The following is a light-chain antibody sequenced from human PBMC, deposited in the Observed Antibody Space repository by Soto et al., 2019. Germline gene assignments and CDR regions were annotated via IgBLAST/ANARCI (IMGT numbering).Light chain of an antibody. CDR2: LGS. V-gene: IGKV2-28*01. CDR3: MQALQTPWT. CDR1: QSLLHSNGYNY. Sequence: DILMTQSPLSLPVTPGEPASISCRSSQSLLHSNGYNYLDWYLQKPGQSPQLLIYLGSNRASGVPDRFSGSGSGTDFTLKISRVEAEDVGVYYCMQALQTPWTFGQGTRWIS. J-gene: IGKJ1*01.